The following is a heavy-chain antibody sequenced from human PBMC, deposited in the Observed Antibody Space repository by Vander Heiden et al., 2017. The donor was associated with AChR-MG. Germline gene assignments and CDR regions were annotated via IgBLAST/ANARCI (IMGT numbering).Heavy chain of an antibody. Sequence: EVQLLESGRDSVPPGGSLRLSCAASGFGFSTPALYWVRPAPGKGLDWVSGISSSGGNTYYADSVKGRFTISRDNSMNTMYLQMNSLRAENTAVYFCARSLRGFGDLPYWGQGTLVTVSS. D-gene: IGHD3-10*01. CDR3: ARSLRGFGDLPY. CDR1: GFGFSTPA. CDR2: ISSSGGNT. V-gene: IGHV3-23*01. J-gene: IGHJ4*02.